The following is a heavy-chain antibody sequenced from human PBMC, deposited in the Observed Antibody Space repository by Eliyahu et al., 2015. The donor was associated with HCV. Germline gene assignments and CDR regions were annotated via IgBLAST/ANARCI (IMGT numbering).Heavy chain of an antibody. CDR2: INPSGGSX. Sequence: QVQLVQSEAELKKPGASVKVSCKASGYXFRAYXIHWGXHAPGQGXEWVGIINPSGGSXTYPQKFQGRVXMTRDTSTNTVYMELSSLRSEDTAVYYCARDGQLLSEDILTGNYYGDYNSGMDVWGHGTTVTVSS. CDR1: GYXFRAYX. CDR3: ARDGQLLSEDILTGNYYGDYNSGMDV. D-gene: IGHD3-9*01. V-gene: IGHV1-46*01. J-gene: IGHJ6*02.